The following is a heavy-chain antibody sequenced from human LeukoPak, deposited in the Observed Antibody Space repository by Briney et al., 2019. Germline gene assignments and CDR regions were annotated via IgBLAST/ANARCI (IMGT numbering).Heavy chain of an antibody. CDR1: GGSISSSSCY. J-gene: IGHJ4*02. CDR2: IYYSGST. D-gene: IGHD3-16*01. Sequence: SETLSLTCTVSGGSISSSSCYWGWIRQPPGKGLEWIGSIYYSGSTYYNPSLKSRVTISVDTSKNQFSLKLSSVTAADTAVYYCARLSGAVLGFDYWGQGTLVTVSS. V-gene: IGHV4-39*01. CDR3: ARLSGAVLGFDY.